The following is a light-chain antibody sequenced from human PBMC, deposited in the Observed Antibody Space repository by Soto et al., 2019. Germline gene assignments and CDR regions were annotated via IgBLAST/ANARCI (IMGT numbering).Light chain of an antibody. CDR2: DAF. CDR3: QQRSSWPRT. Sequence: EIVLTQSPATLALSPGERATLSCRASQSLSTYLAWYQQKPGQAPRLLIYDAFNLDTGIPARFSGSGSGTDFTLTISSLEPEDFAVYYCQQRSSWPRTFGQGTKVDIK. V-gene: IGKV3-11*01. J-gene: IGKJ1*01. CDR1: QSLSTY.